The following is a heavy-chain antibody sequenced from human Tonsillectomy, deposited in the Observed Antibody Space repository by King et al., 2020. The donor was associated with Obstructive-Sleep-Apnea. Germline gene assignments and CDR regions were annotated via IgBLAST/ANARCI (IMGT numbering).Heavy chain of an antibody. D-gene: IGHD6-13*01. V-gene: IGHV3-30-3*01. CDR1: GFTFSSYA. CDR3: ARAPAGTVLDY. CDR2: ISYDGSNK. J-gene: IGHJ4*02. Sequence: VQLVESGGGVVQPGRSLRLSCAVSGFTFSSYAMHWVRQAPGKGLEWVAVISYDGSNKYYADSVKGRFTISRDNSKNTLYLQMNSLRAEDTAVYYCARAPAGTVLDYWGKGTLVTVSS.